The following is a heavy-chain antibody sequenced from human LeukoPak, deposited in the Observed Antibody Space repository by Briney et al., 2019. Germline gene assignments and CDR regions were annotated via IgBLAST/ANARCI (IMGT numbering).Heavy chain of an antibody. CDR1: GYSFTSCW. CDR2: IYPGDSDT. J-gene: IGHJ5*02. Sequence: GESLKISCKGSGYSFTSCWIGWVRQLPGKGLEWMGIIYPGDSDTRYSPSFQGQVTISADKSISTAYLQWSSLKASDTAMYYCARQRRIGSNWFDPWGQGTLVTVSS. D-gene: IGHD2-21*01. V-gene: IGHV5-51*01. CDR3: ARQRRIGSNWFDP.